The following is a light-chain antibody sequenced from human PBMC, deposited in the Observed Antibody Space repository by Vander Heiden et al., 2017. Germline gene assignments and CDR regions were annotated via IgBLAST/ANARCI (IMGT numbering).Light chain of an antibody. CDR1: NHDVGAYNY. J-gene: IGLJ2*01. Sequence: QSALTQPASVSGPLGPSITISGPGTNHDVGAYNYVSWYEQDPGKAPKLMIYDVSYRPAGVSRRFSGSKSGNTASLTISGLQAEDEGDYYGSSFTVTDTLVFGGGTSLTVL. CDR2: DVS. CDR3: SSFTVTDTLV. V-gene: IGLV2-14*03.